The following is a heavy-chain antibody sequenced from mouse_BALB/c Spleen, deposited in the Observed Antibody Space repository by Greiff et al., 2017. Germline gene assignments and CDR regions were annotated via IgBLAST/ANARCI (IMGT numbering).Heavy chain of an antibody. J-gene: IGHJ3*01. D-gene: IGHD2-14*01. CDR1: GYTFSSYW. CDR3: ARGRVRPAWFAY. Sequence: VQLQESGAELMKPGASVKISCKSTGYTFSSYWIEWVKQRPGHGLEWIGEILPGSGSTNYNEKFKGKATFTADTSSNTAYMQLSSLTSEDSAVYYCARGRVRPAWFAYWGQGTLVTVSA. CDR2: ILPGSGST. V-gene: IGHV1-9*01.